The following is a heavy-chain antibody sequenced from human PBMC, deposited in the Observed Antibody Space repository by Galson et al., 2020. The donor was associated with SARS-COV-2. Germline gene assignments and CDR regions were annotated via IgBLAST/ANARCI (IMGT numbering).Heavy chain of an antibody. CDR2: IYYSGST. Sequence: SETLSLTCTVSGGSISSHYWSWIRQPPGKGLEWIGYIYYSGSTNYNPSLKSRVTISVDTSKNQFSLKLSSVTAADTAVYYCAGHDFWSGYYWWFDPWGQGTLVTVSS. CDR1: GGSISSHY. CDR3: AGHDFWSGYYWWFDP. J-gene: IGHJ5*02. D-gene: IGHD3-3*01. V-gene: IGHV4-59*11.